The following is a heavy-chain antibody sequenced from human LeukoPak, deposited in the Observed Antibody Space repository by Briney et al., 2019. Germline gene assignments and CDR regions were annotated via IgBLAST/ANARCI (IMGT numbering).Heavy chain of an antibody. Sequence: SETLSLTCTVSGGSISSSTYYWGWIRQPPGKGLEWIGNIYYSGSTYSNPSLKSRVTISVDTSKNQFSLKLSSVTAPDTAVYYCGRLYDSSGRKVDYWGQGILVTVSS. J-gene: IGHJ4*02. CDR1: GGSISSSTYY. D-gene: IGHD3-22*01. CDR2: IYYSGST. V-gene: IGHV4-39*01. CDR3: GRLYDSSGRKVDY.